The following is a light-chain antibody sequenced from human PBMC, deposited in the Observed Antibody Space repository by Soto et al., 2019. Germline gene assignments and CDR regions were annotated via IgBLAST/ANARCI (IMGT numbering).Light chain of an antibody. V-gene: IGLV2-8*01. CDR1: SSDVGGYNF. CDR2: EVT. Sequence: QSVLTQPPSASGSPGQSVTISCTGTSSDVGGYNFVSWYQQHPGKAPKLIIYEVTQRPSGVPDRFSGSKSGNTASLAVSGLQGEDEADYYCSSYAGTKIVIFGGGTQLTVL. CDR3: SSYAGTKIVI. J-gene: IGLJ2*01.